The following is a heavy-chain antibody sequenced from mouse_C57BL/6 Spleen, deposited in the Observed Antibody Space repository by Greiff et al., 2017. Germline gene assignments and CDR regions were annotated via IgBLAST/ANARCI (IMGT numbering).Heavy chain of an antibody. Sequence: QVQLQQPGAELVKPGASVKMSCKASGYTFTSYWITWVKQRPGQGLEWIGDIYPGSGSTTYNEKFKSKATLTVDTSSSTAYLQLSSLTSEDSAVYYCAREGPGSEVAYWGQGTLVTVSA. V-gene: IGHV1-55*01. CDR2: IYPGSGST. J-gene: IGHJ3*01. D-gene: IGHD3-2*02. CDR1: GYTFTSYW. CDR3: AREGPGSEVAY.